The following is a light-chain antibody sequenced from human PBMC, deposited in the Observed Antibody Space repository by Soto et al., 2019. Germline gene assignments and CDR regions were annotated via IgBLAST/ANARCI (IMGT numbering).Light chain of an antibody. V-gene: IGKV3-20*01. J-gene: IGKJ4*01. CDR1: QSVRSDF. Sequence: EIVLTQSPGTLSLSPGERATLSCTATQSVRSDFLAWYQQKPGQAPRLLMSGASSRATGIPDRFSGSGSGTDFTLTISRMEPEDFAEYYCQQFGSSPITFGGGTKVEIK. CDR2: GAS. CDR3: QQFGSSPIT.